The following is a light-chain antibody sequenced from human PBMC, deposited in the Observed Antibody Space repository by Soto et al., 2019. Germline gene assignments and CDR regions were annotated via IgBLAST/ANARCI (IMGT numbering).Light chain of an antibody. CDR1: SSDVGGYNY. J-gene: IGLJ1*01. V-gene: IGLV2-14*01. Sequence: QSVLTQPASVSGSPGQSITISCTGTSSDVGGYNYVSWYQQHPGKAPKLMICDVSNRPSGISNRFSGSKSGNTASLTISGLQAEDEADYYCSSSTSSSTPFYVFGTGTKVTVL. CDR3: SSSTSSSTPFYV. CDR2: DVS.